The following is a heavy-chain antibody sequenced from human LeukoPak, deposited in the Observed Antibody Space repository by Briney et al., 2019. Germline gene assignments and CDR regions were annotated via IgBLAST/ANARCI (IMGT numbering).Heavy chain of an antibody. D-gene: IGHD2-15*01. CDR3: ARAPICCSGGSCYNPFDY. J-gene: IGHJ4*02. CDR1: GFTFSSYS. Sequence: GGSLRLSCAASGFTFSSYSMNWIRQAPGKGLEWVSSISSSSSYIYYADSVKGRFTISRDNAKNSLYLQMNSLRAEDTAVYYCARAPICCSGGSCYNPFDYWGQGTLVTVSS. V-gene: IGHV3-21*01. CDR2: ISSSSSYI.